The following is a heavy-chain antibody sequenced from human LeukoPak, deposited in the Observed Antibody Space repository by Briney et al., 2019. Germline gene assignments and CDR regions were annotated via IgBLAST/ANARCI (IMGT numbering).Heavy chain of an antibody. CDR3: AKDAGYYYDSSGLSWGMYV. V-gene: IGHV3-30*18. J-gene: IGHJ6*02. CDR2: ISYDGNNK. D-gene: IGHD3-22*01. CDR1: GFTFSRFG. Sequence: GRSLKLSCAASGFTFSRFGMHWVRQAPDKGLEWLAVISYDGNNKYYADSVKGRFTISRDNSKNTLYLQMNSLRAEDTAVYYCAKDAGYYYDSSGLSWGMYVWGQGTTVTVSS.